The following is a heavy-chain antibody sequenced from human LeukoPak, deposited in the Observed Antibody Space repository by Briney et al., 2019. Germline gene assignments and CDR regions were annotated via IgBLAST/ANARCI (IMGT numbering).Heavy chain of an antibody. D-gene: IGHD2-2*01. Sequence: GGSLRLSCVASGFTFDDYVMHWVRQAPGKGLEWVSGISWNSGSIGYADSVKGRYTISRDNAKKSLYLQMNSLRAEDTAVYYCARDGADIVVVPAAPGADYWGQGTLVTVSS. V-gene: IGHV3-9*01. CDR3: ARDGADIVVVPAAPGADY. CDR2: ISWNSGSI. J-gene: IGHJ4*02. CDR1: GFTFDDYV.